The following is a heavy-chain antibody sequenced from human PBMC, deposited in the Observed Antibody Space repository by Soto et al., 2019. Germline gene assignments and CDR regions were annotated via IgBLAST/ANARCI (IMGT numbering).Heavy chain of an antibody. J-gene: IGHJ4*02. D-gene: IGHD6-6*01. CDR1: GGSISSGGYS. CDR2: IYHSGST. Sequence: PSETLSLTCAVSGGSISSGGYSWSWIRQPPGKGLEWIGYIYHSGSTYYNPSLKSRVTISVDRSKNQFSLKLSSVTAADTAVYYCARVGGEYSSSFDYWGQGTLVTVSS. V-gene: IGHV4-30-2*01. CDR3: ARVGGEYSSSFDY.